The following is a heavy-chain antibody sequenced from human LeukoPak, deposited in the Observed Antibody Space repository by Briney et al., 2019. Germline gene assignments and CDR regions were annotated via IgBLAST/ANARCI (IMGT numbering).Heavy chain of an antibody. D-gene: IGHD6-13*01. Sequence: PSETLSLTCTASGGSISGCYCSWVRQPAGKGREGIGRIYTTETNYNPSLSSRVTLSLDPSKNQCSLKMSSVTAADTAVYYCARDSQGITAVGNYWGQGILVTVSS. CDR2: IYTTET. V-gene: IGHV4-4*07. CDR3: ARDSQGITAVGNY. CDR1: GGSISGCY. J-gene: IGHJ4*02.